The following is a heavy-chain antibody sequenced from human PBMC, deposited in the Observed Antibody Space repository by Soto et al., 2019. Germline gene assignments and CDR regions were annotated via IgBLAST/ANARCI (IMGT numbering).Heavy chain of an antibody. CDR3: ARLSHEVCYRCDWFDP. V-gene: IGHV4-4*02. D-gene: IGHD2-8*01. J-gene: IGHJ5*02. CDR1: GGSISSINW. CDR2: IYHSGST. Sequence: PSETLSLTCDVSGGSISSINWWSWVRQPPGKGLKWIGEIYHSGSTTYNPSLKSRVTISVDKSKNQFSLKLSSVTAADTAVYYCARLSHEVCYRCDWFDPWGQGTLVTVSS.